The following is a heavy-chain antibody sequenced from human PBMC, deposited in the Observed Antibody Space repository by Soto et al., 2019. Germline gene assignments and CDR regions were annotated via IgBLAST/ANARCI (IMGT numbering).Heavy chain of an antibody. CDR1: GFTFSSYS. CDR2: ISSSSTI. V-gene: IGHV3-48*01. D-gene: IGHD3-10*01. CDR3: ARANSYGSPGDFDY. J-gene: IGHJ4*02. Sequence: PGXSLRLSCAASGFTFSSYSINWVLQAPGKGLEWVSSISSSSTIYYADSVKGRFTISRDNAKNSMYLQMNSLRAEDTAVYYCARANSYGSPGDFDYWGQGTLVTVSS.